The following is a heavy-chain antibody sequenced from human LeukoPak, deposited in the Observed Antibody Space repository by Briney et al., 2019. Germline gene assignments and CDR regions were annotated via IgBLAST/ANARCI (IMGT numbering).Heavy chain of an antibody. CDR1: GGSISSSNW. V-gene: IGHV4-4*02. CDR3: ARAGRAMVRGVIILLGMDV. Sequence: SETLSLTCAVSGGSISSSNWWSWVRQPPGKGLEWIGEIYHSGSTNYNPSLKSRVTISVDKSKNQFSLKLSSVTAADTAVYYCARAGRAMVRGVIILLGMDVWGQGTTVTVSS. CDR2: IYHSGST. D-gene: IGHD3-10*01. J-gene: IGHJ6*02.